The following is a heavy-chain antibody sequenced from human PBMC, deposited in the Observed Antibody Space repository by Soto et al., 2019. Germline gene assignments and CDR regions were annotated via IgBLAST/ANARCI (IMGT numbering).Heavy chain of an antibody. J-gene: IGHJ5*02. V-gene: IGHV4-39*01. D-gene: IGHD2-21*02. CDR3: ARHPSDFWFDP. CDR1: GGSISSNTYY. Sequence: PSETLSLTCTVSGGSISSNTYYWGWIRQPPGKGLEWIGSFYYSGTTYYNASLKSRVTISVDTSKNQFSLKLSSVTAADTAVYYCARHPSDFWFDPWGQGTLVTVSS. CDR2: FYYSGTT.